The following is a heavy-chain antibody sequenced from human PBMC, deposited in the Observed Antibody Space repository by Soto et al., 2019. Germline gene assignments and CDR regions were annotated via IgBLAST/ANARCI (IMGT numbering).Heavy chain of an antibody. CDR1: SGSISSSNW. CDR2: IYHSGST. Sequence: SETLSLTCAVSSGSISSSNWWSWVRQPPGKGLEWIGEIYHSGSTNYNPSLKSRVTISVDKSKTQFSLKLSSVTAADTAVYYCASLTVLRYFDWLYSDDAFDIWGQGTIVTVSS. CDR3: ASLTVLRYFDWLYSDDAFDI. V-gene: IGHV4-4*02. J-gene: IGHJ3*02. D-gene: IGHD3-9*01.